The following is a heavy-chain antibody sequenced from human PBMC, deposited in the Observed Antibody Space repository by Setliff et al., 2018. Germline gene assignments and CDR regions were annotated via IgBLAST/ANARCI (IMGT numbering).Heavy chain of an antibody. J-gene: IGHJ3*02. CDR3: ARSPANGGHDAFDI. CDR1: GFSFSIYS. Sequence: GGSLRLSCAASGFSFSIYSMSWVRQAPGKGLEWVSAISLDSAYIYYADPVKGRFTITRDKSKNTLYLQMNSLGAEDTAVYYCARSPANGGHDAFDIWGRGTMVTVSS. D-gene: IGHD6-25*01. CDR2: ISLDSAYI. V-gene: IGHV3-23*01.